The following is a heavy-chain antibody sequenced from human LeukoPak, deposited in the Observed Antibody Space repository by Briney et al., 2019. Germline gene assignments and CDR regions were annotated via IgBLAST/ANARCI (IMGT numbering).Heavy chain of an antibody. J-gene: IGHJ5*02. Sequence: NPSETLSLTCTVSAYSIGSGYYWGWIRQPPGKGLEWIGSIYHNGNTYYNPSLKSRVTISVDTSKNQFSLKLSSVTAADTAVYYCASRYNWNYAWDWLDPWGQGTLVTVSS. CDR3: ASRYNWNYAWDWLDP. CDR2: IYHNGNT. CDR1: AYSIGSGYY. V-gene: IGHV4-38-2*02. D-gene: IGHD1-7*01.